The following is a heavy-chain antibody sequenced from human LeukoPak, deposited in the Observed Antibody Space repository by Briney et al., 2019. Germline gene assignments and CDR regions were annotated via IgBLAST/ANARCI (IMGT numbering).Heavy chain of an antibody. J-gene: IGHJ4*02. Sequence: PPQTLSLTCAVSGASISMGGYSWSWLRHPPGKGLEWIGYIYHSGSTYYNPSLKSRVTISVDRSKDQFALKLSSVTAADAAVYYCGRGAVARTGGSDYWGQGTLVTVSS. CDR1: GASISMGGYS. CDR3: GRGAVARTGGSDY. D-gene: IGHD6-19*01. CDR2: IYHSGST. V-gene: IGHV4-30-2*01.